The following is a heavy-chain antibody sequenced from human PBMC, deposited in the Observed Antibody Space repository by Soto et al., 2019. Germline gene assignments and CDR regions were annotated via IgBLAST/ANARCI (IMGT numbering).Heavy chain of an antibody. J-gene: IGHJ5*02. Sequence: GESLKISCKGSGYSFTSYWISWVRQMPGKGLEWMGRIDPSDSYTNYSPSFQGHVTISADKSISTAYLQWSSLKASDTAMYYCARHKSKSSGWSEVWFDPWGQGTLVTVSS. CDR1: GYSFTSYW. CDR3: ARHKSKSSGWSEVWFDP. D-gene: IGHD6-19*01. V-gene: IGHV5-10-1*01. CDR2: IDPSDSYT.